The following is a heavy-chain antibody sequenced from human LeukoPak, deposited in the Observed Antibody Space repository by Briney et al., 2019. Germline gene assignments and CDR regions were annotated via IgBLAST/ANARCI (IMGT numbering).Heavy chain of an antibody. CDR3: ARDTVYYYDSSGYWPFDY. V-gene: IGHV1-46*01. D-gene: IGHD3-22*01. J-gene: IGHJ4*02. CDR2: INPSGGST. CDR1: GYTFTSYY. Sequence: ASVKVSCKASGYTFTSYYMHWVRQAPGQGLEWMGIINPSGGSTSYAQKFQGRVTMTRDMSTSTVYMELSSLRSEDTAVYYCARDTVYYYDSSGYWPFDYWGQGTLVTVSS.